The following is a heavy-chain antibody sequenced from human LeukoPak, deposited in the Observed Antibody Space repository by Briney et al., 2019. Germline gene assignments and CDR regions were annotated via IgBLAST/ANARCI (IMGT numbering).Heavy chain of an antibody. CDR2: IWYDGSNK. D-gene: IGHD6-19*01. V-gene: IGHV3-33*01. Sequence: GGSLRLSCAASGFTFSSFGMHWVRQAPGKGLEWVAVIWYDGSNKYYADSVKGRFTISRDNSKNTLYLQMSSLRAEDTAVYYCARGGWTYYSGMDVWGQGTTVTVSS. CDR1: GFTFSSFG. CDR3: ARGGWTYYSGMDV. J-gene: IGHJ6*02.